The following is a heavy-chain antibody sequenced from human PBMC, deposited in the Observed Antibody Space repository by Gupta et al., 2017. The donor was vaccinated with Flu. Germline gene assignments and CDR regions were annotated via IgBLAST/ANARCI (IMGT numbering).Heavy chain of an antibody. CDR3: AHLISSIAARAFDY. J-gene: IGHJ4*02. CDR1: GFSLSTSGVG. D-gene: IGHD6-6*01. CDR2: IYWDDEE. Sequence: QITLKESGPTLVKPTQTLTLTCTFSGFSLSTSGVGVGWIRQPPGKALEWLALIYWDDEERYSPSPKSRRTITKDTSKNQVVLTMTNMDPVDTATDYCAHLISSIAARAFDYWGQGTLGTVSS. V-gene: IGHV2-5*02.